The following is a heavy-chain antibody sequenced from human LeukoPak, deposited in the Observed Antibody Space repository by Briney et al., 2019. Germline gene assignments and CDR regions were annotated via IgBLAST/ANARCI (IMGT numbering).Heavy chain of an antibody. CDR1: GFTFSSYA. D-gene: IGHD4-11*01. J-gene: IGHJ5*02. V-gene: IGHV3-30-3*01. CDR3: ATFSVAIGSNFFDP. CDR2: ISYDGSNK. Sequence: PGGSLRLSCAASGFTFSSYAMHWVRQAPGKGLEWVVVISYDGSNKYYADSVKGRFTISRDNSKNALYLQMNSLRAEDTAVYYCATFSVAIGSNFFDPWGQGTLVTVSS.